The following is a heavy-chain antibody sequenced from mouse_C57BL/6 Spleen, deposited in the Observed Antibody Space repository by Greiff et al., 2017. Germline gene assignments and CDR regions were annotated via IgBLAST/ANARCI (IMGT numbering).Heavy chain of an antibody. D-gene: IGHD2-2*01. V-gene: IGHV5-17*01. CDR3: ARRAMVTPYYAMDY. Sequence: DVKLVESGGGLVKPGGSLKLSCAASGFTFSDYGMHWVRQAPEKGLEWVAYISSGSSTIYYADTVKGRFTISRDNAKNTLFLQMTSLRSEDTAMYYCARRAMVTPYYAMDYWGQGASVTVSS. CDR1: GFTFSDYG. CDR2: ISSGSSTI. J-gene: IGHJ4*01.